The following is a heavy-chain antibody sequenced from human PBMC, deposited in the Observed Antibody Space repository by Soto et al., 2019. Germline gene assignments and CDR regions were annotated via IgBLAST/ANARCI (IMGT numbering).Heavy chain of an antibody. V-gene: IGHV3-30*18. D-gene: IGHD2-2*01. CDR2: ISYDGSNK. J-gene: IGHJ6*02. Sequence: WGSLRLSCAASGFTFSSFGMHWVRQAPGKGLEWVAVISYDGSNKYYADSVKGRFTISRDNSKNTLYLQMNSLRAEDTAVYYCAKERFLVVPAAHYYYYGMDVWGQGTTVTVSS. CDR1: GFTFSSFG. CDR3: AKERFLVVPAAHYYYYGMDV.